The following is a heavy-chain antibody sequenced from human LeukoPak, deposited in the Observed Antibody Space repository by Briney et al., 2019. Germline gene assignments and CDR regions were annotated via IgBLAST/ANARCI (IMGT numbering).Heavy chain of an antibody. D-gene: IGHD1-26*01. CDR3: AKDRLGSYPTVFDY. Sequence: GGSLRLSCAASGFTFSSFAMSWVRQAPGKGLEWVSTIRTSGGSTLYADSVQGRFTISRDNSKNTLYLQMNSLRAEDTAVYYCAKDRLGSYPTVFDYWGQGTLVTVSS. CDR1: GFTFSSFA. V-gene: IGHV3-23*01. CDR2: IRTSGGST. J-gene: IGHJ4*02.